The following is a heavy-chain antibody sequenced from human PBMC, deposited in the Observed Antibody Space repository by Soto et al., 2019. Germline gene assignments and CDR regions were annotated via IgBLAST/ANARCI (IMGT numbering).Heavy chain of an antibody. V-gene: IGHV4-61*01. CDR1: GGSVSSGSYY. CDR2: IYYSGST. J-gene: IGHJ4*02. D-gene: IGHD6-19*01. CDR3: ARAPEAGYSSGGVDY. Sequence: QVQLQESGPGLVKPSETLSLTCTVSGGSVSSGSYYWSWIRQPPGKGLEWIGYIYYSGSTNYNPSIKSRVTISVDTSKNQFSLKLSSVTAADTAVYYCARAPEAGYSSGGVDYWGQGTLVTVSS.